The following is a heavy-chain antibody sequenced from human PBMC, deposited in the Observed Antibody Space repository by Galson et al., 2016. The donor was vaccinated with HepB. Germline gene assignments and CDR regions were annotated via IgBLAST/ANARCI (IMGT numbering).Heavy chain of an antibody. CDR3: PRGIVGDGIDY. D-gene: IGHD3-16*01. Sequence: QSGAEVKKPGESLKISCQGSGYIFNDYWIGWVRQMPGKGLEWMGRIHPRDSHTSYSPSFRGHVTFSIEKSLNTSFLQWTNLEASDSGTYFCPRGIVGDGIDYWGQGTLVTVSP. CDR1: GYIFNDYW. J-gene: IGHJ4*02. CDR2: IHPRDSHT. V-gene: IGHV5-10-1*01.